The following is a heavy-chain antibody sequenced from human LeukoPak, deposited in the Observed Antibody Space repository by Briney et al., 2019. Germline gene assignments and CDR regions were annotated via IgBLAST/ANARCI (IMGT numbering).Heavy chain of an antibody. J-gene: IGHJ3*02. CDR3: ATTINRFSGSSLTEAFEI. D-gene: IGHD1-26*01. CDR2: ITSSGDTV. CDR1: GFTFSDYF. Sequence: GGSLRLSCAASGFTFSDYFMTWVRQAPGKGLEWVSYITSSGDTVYYADTVKGRFTISRDNAKESLFLQMNSLRAEDTAVYYRATTINRFSGSSLTEAFEIWGQGTVVTVSS. V-gene: IGHV3-11*01.